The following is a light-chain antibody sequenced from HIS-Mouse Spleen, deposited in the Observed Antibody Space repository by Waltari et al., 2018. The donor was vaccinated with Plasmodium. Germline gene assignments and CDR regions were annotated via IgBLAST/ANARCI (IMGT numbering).Light chain of an antibody. CDR2: LNSDGSD. V-gene: IGLV4-69*01. J-gene: IGLJ2*01. CDR3: QTWGTGMGV. Sequence: QLVLTQSPSASASLGASVKLTCTLSSGHSSYAIAWHQQQPEQGPRYLMKLNSDGSDRKGDGILGRCAGSSSGAERYLTISSRQSEEDADYYCQTWGTGMGVFGGGTKLTVL. CDR1: SGHSSYA.